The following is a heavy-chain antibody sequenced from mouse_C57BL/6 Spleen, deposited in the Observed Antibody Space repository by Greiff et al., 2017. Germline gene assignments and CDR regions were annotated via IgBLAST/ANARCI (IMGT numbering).Heavy chain of an antibody. V-gene: IGHV5-6*02. D-gene: IGHD3-2*01. J-gene: IGHJ1*03. CDR2: ISSGGSYT. CDR1: GFTFSSYG. Sequence: EVKLMESGGDLVKAGGSLKLSCAASGFTFSSYGMSWVRQTPDKRLDWVATISSGGSYTYYPDSVKGRFTISRDNAKNTLYLQMSSLKSEDTAMYYCARGSDRGYWYFDVWGTGTTVTVSS. CDR3: ARGSDRGYWYFDV.